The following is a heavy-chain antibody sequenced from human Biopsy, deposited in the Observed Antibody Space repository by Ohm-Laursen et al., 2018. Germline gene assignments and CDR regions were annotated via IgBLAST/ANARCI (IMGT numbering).Heavy chain of an antibody. CDR1: GDSISSSTYY. D-gene: IGHD2-21*01. CDR3: AQTRNDYCGFYFDY. Sequence: SDTLSLTCSVSGDSISSSTYYWGWIRQPPGKGLEWIGTIRNTYFRTSLKSRVTMSVDTSKNQFSLKLGSVTAADTGVYYCAQTRNDYCGFYFDYWGRGTLVTVFS. J-gene: IGHJ4*02. CDR2: IRNT. V-gene: IGHV4-39*01.